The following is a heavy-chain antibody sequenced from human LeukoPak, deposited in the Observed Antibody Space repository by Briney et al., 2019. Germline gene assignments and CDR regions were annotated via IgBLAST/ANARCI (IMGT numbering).Heavy chain of an antibody. CDR1: GFTFSTYW. CDR3: AKGRSSWDYYYYGMDV. D-gene: IGHD6-6*01. CDR2: ISSDGIIT. Sequence: PGGSLRLSCAASGFTFSTYWMHWVRQAPGKGLVWVSRISSDGIITTYADSVKGRFTISRDNSKNTLYLQMNSLRAEDTAVYYCAKGRSSWDYYYYGMDVWGQGTTVTVSS. V-gene: IGHV3-74*03. J-gene: IGHJ6*02.